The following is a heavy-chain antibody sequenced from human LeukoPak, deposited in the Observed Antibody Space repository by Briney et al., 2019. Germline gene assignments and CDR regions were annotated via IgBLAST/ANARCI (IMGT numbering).Heavy chain of an antibody. CDR2: IYYSGST. CDR1: GGSISSYY. J-gene: IGHJ4*02. V-gene: IGHV4-59*01. Sequence: PSETLSLTCTVSGGSISSYYWSWIRQPPGKGLEWIGYIYYSGSTNYNPSLESRVTISVDTSKNQFSLKLSSVTAADTAVYYCARSLRGVIPYFDYWGQGTLVTVSS. D-gene: IGHD3-10*01. CDR3: ARSLRGVIPYFDY.